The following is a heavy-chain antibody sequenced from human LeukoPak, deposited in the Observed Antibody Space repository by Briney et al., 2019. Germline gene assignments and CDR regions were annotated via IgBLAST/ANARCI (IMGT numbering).Heavy chain of an antibody. Sequence: SVKVSCKASGGTFSSYAISWVRQAPGQGLEWMGGIIPIFGTANYAQKFQGRVTITTDESTSTAYMELSSLRSEDTAVYYCASPLRDGYNRGGFYYWGQGTLVTVS. CDR1: GGTFSSYA. CDR3: ASPLRDGYNRGGFYY. CDR2: IIPIFGTA. V-gene: IGHV1-69*05. D-gene: IGHD5-24*01. J-gene: IGHJ4*02.